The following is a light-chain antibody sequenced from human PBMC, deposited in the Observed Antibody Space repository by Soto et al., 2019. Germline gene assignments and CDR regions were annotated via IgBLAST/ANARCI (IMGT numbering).Light chain of an antibody. V-gene: IGKV3-20*01. Sequence: EIVLTQSPGTLSLSPGERATLSCRASQTLTSSYLAWYQQKPGQAPRLLIYGASSRATGIPDRFSGSGPGTDFTLTIRRLEPEDFEVYYCQQYASAPYTFGQGTKLEIK. CDR2: GAS. J-gene: IGKJ2*01. CDR1: QTLTSSY. CDR3: QQYASAPYT.